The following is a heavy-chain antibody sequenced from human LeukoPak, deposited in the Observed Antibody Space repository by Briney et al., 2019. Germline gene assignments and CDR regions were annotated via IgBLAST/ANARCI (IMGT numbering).Heavy chain of an antibody. D-gene: IGHD1-26*01. V-gene: IGHV4-39*02. CDR1: GGSISSNNYY. CDR2: IYYSGRT. CDR3: ARDVGATPGYFDY. Sequence: SETLSLTCTVSGGSISSNNYYWGWIRQPPGKGLEWIGSIYYSGRTYYNPSLKSRITISVDTPKNQFSLKLSSVTAADTAVYYCARDVGATPGYFDYWGQGTLVTVSS. J-gene: IGHJ4*02.